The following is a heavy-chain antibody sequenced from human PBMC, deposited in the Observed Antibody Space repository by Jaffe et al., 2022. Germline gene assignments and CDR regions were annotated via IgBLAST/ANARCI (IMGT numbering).Heavy chain of an antibody. D-gene: IGHD3-10*01. CDR2: INPNSGGT. Sequence: QVQLVQSGAELKNPGASVKVSCKASGYSFTTYFIHWLRQAPGQGPEWVGWINPNSGGTHFALKFQGRITITSDTSTSTAYMELRRLQSDDTAVYYCARTSLYNQEIVRGRLDFWGLGTLITVSS. J-gene: IGHJ4*02. V-gene: IGHV1-2*02. CDR1: GYSFTTYF. CDR3: ARTSLYNQEIVRGRLDF.